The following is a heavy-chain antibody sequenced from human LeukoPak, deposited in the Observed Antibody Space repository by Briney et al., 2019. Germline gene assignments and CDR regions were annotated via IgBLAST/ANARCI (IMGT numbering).Heavy chain of an antibody. V-gene: IGHV4-59*08. CDR2: IYYDGST. CDR1: GGSISSFY. D-gene: IGHD1-26*01. Sequence: SETLSLTCTVSGGSISSFYWSWIRQPPGKGLEWIGYIYYDGSTNYNPSLKSRVTISVDTSKNQFSLKLSPVTAADTAVYYCARGLMGAADYWGQGTLVTVSS. J-gene: IGHJ4*02. CDR3: ARGLMGAADY.